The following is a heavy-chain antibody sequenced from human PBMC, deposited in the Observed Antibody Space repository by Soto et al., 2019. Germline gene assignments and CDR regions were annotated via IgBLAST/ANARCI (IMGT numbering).Heavy chain of an antibody. J-gene: IGHJ6*02. CDR3: ARHKAADDFYYYYYGMDV. CDR2: IFYTGNT. V-gene: IGHV4-39*01. Sequence: SETLSLTCTVSGGSISSSPYYWGWIRQPPGKGLEWIGSIFYTGNTYLKPSLKGRVTISIDTSKNQFFLRVNSVTAADTAVYYCARHKAADDFYYYYYGMDVWGQGTTVTVSS. CDR1: GGSISSSPYY. D-gene: IGHD6-13*01.